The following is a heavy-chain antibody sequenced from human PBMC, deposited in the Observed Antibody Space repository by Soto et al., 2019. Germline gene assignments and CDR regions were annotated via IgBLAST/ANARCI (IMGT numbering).Heavy chain of an antibody. V-gene: IGHV4-59*08. CDR3: ARHKRVRYWLGESSYYYMDV. Sequence: SETLSLTCTVSGGSISSYYWSWIRQPLGKGLEWIGYIYYSGSTNYNPSLKSRVTISVDTSKNQFSLKLSSVTAADTAVYYCARHKRVRYWLGESSYYYMDVWGKATTVTV. CDR2: IYYSGST. D-gene: IGHD2-8*02. J-gene: IGHJ6*03. CDR1: GGSISSYY.